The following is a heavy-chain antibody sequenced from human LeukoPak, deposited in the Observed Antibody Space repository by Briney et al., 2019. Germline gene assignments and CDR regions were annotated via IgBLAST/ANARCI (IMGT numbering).Heavy chain of an antibody. V-gene: IGHV3-74*01. CDR1: GFTFSSYW. D-gene: IGHD3-22*01. J-gene: IGHJ4*02. Sequence: GGSLRLSCAASGFTFSSYWMHWVRQAPGKGLVWVSRINSDGSSTSYAASVKGRFTISRDNAKNTLYLQMNSLRAEDTAVYYCARVKTYYYDSSGYCDYWGQGTLVTVSS. CDR3: ARVKTYYYDSSGYCDY. CDR2: INSDGSST.